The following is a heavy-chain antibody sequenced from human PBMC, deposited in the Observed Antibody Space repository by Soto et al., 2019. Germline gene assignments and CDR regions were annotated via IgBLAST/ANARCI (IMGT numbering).Heavy chain of an antibody. CDR3: ARRGLAARLGDYYYYGMDV. CDR1: GYSFTSYW. D-gene: IGHD6-6*01. Sequence: PGESLKISCKGSGYSFTSYWIGWVRQMPGKGLEWMGIIYPGDSDTRYSPSFQGQVTISADKSISTAYLQWSSLKASDTAMYYCARRGLAARLGDYYYYGMDVWGQGTTVTVSS. CDR2: IYPGDSDT. V-gene: IGHV5-51*01. J-gene: IGHJ6*02.